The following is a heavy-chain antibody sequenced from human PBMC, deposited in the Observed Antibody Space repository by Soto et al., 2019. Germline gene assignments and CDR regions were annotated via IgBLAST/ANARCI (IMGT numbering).Heavy chain of an antibody. CDR3: ARVGVVCSSTSCYSSFYYYYYMDV. CDR1: GFTFSSYS. V-gene: IGHV3-21*01. CDR2: ISSSSSYI. Sequence: GGSLRLSCAASGFTFSSYSMNWVRQAPGKGLEWVSSISSSSSYIYYADSVKGRFTISRDNAKNSLYLQMNSLRAEDTAEYYCARVGVVCSSTSCYSSFYYYYYMDVWGKGTTVTVSS. J-gene: IGHJ6*03. D-gene: IGHD2-2*01.